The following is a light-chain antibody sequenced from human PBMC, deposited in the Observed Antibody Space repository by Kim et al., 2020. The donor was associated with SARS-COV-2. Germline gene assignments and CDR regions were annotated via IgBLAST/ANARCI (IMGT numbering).Light chain of an antibody. Sequence: EIVFTQSPATLSLSPGERATLSCRASQSVSSYLAWYQQKPGQAPRLLIYDAPNRATGIPARFSGSGSGTDFTLTISSLEPEDFAVYYCQQRWTFGPGTKVDIK. CDR3: QQRWT. CDR2: DAP. CDR1: QSVSSY. J-gene: IGKJ3*01. V-gene: IGKV3-11*01.